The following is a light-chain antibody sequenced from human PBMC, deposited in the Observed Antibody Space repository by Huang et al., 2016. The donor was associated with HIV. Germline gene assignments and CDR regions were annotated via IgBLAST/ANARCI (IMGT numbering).Light chain of an antibody. CDR3: RQYGTSPWT. Sequence: EIVLRQSPDTLSLSPGERATLSCWAGESVSRNYLAWYQQNPGQAPRLLIYAAATRATGIPDRFSGTVSGTDFTLAINRLEPEDFAVYYCRQYGTSPWTFGQGTKVEIK. CDR1: ESVSRNY. CDR2: AAA. V-gene: IGKV3-20*01. J-gene: IGKJ1*01.